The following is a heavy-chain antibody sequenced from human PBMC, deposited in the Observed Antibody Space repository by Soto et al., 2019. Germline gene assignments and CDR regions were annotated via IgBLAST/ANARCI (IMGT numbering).Heavy chain of an antibody. Sequence: QVQLQQSGPGLVKPSQTLSLTCAISGDSAPSNDATWDWIRQSPSRGLEWLGRTYYRNRGQTDSAISVKIRIIINPHTSLNQFSLQLIAVPPDDTAVYYCARLRRNSWLDSLGPGTLVTVSS. J-gene: IGHJ5*01. V-gene: IGHV6-1*01. CDR1: GDSAPSNDAT. CDR2: TYYRNRGQT. CDR3: ARLRRNSWLDS.